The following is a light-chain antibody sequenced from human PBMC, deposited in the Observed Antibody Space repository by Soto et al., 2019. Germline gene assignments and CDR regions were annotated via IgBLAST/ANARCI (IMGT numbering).Light chain of an antibody. CDR1: QTVNGH. CDR2: DAS. V-gene: IGKV3-11*01. J-gene: IGKJ4*01. Sequence: ENILTQFPVTLSLSAGERATLSCRASQTVNGHLAWYQQRPGQTPRLLIYDASTRATGVPSKFSGSGSGTYFTLTINTLEPEYSAIYYCQQRSDWPLTFGGGTNVEI. CDR3: QQRSDWPLT.